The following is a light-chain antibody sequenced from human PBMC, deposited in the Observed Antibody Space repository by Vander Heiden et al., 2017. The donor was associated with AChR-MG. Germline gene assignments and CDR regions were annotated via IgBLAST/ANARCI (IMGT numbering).Light chain of an antibody. CDR1: EGIRNY. CDR3: QQENTYPWT. V-gene: IGKV1-16*01. J-gene: IGKJ1*01. CDR2: TAS. Sequence: DIQMTQSPSSLSASVGDRVTITCRASEGIRNYLAWFQQKPGEAPKSLIYTASTVQGGVPSRFSGSGSGTDFTLTISSLQPEDFATYYCQQENTYPWTFGQGTRVEVK.